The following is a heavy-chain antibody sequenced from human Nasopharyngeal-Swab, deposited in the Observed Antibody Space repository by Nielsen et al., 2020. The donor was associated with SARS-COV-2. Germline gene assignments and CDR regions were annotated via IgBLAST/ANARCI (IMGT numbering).Heavy chain of an antibody. D-gene: IGHD1-26*01. CDR3: TRDLSGPVDL. J-gene: IGHJ4*01. V-gene: IGHV3-74*03. CDR2: VNEDGTTI. Sequence: GGSLRLSCGSSGFRLSYYWMHWVRQVPGKGLEWVARVNEDGTTITYADSVKGRFTISRDYAKNTLFLRMRSLRDDNTAVYYCTRDLSGPVDLWGLGILVTVSS. CDR1: GFRLSYYW.